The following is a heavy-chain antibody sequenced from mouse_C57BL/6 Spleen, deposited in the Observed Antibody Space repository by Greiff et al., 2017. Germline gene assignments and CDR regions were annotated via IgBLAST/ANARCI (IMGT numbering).Heavy chain of an antibody. CDR1: GFTFSDYG. D-gene: IGHD2-5*01. CDR3: ATAYYSNPHWYFDV. Sequence: DVHLVESGGGLVKPGGSLKLSCAASGFTFSDYGMHWVRQAPEKGLEWVAYISSGSSTIYYADTVKGRFTISRDNAKNTLFLQMTSLRSEDTAMYYGATAYYSNPHWYFDVWGTGTTVTVSS. CDR2: ISSGSSTI. V-gene: IGHV5-17*01. J-gene: IGHJ1*03.